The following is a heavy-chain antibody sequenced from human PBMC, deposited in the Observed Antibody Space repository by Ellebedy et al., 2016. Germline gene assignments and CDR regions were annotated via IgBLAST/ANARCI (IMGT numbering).Heavy chain of an antibody. Sequence: SETLSLTXTVSGGSISSYYWSWIRQPPGKGLEWIGEINHSGSTNYNPSLKSRVTISVDTSKNQFSLKLSSVTAADTAVYYCASEAADLDYWGQGTLVTVSS. J-gene: IGHJ4*02. CDR3: ASEAADLDY. D-gene: IGHD6-13*01. V-gene: IGHV4-34*01. CDR2: INHSGST. CDR1: GGSISSYY.